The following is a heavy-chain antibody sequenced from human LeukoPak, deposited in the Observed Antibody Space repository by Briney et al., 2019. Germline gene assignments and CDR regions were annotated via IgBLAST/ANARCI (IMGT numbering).Heavy chain of an antibody. Sequence: SETLSLTCTVSGDFITAYYWSWIRQPPGKGLEWIGYVYYSGSTEYNPSLRSRVTISLGMSKHQFSLNLTSLTAADTAVYYCASNTGTVFDYWGQGALVTVSS. J-gene: IGHJ4*02. CDR1: GDFITAYY. D-gene: IGHD7-27*01. CDR2: VYYSGST. V-gene: IGHV4-59*01. CDR3: ASNTGTVFDY.